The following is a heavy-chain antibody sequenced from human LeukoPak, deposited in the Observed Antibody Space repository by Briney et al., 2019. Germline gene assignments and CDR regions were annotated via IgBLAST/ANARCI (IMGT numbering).Heavy chain of an antibody. Sequence: PGGSLRLSCAASGFTFSSYWMSWVRQAPGKGLEWVINIKQDGREKYYVGSVKGRFTISRDNGKNSLYLQMNTLRAEDTAVYYCARWRVYSVYGLDYYYYYGMDVWGQGTTVTASS. V-gene: IGHV3-7*01. CDR1: GFTFSSYW. CDR3: ARWRVYSVYGLDYYYYYGMDV. J-gene: IGHJ6*02. CDR2: IKQDGREK. D-gene: IGHD5/OR15-5a*01.